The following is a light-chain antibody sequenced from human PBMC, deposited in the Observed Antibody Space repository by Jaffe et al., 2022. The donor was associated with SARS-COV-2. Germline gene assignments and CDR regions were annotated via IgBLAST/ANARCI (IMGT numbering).Light chain of an antibody. J-gene: IGKJ4*01. CDR2: AAS. V-gene: IGKV1-39*01. Sequence: DIQMTQSPSSLSASVGDRVTITCRASQSISRYLNWYQQKPGEAPKLLIYAASTLQTGVPSRFSGSGSGTDFTLTISSLQSEDFAAYYCQQSFRDILTFGGGTTVEIK. CDR1: QSISRY. CDR3: QQSFRDILT.